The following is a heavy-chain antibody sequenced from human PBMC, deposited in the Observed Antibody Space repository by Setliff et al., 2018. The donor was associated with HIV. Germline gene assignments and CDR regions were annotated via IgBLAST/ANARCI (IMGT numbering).Heavy chain of an antibody. J-gene: IGHJ5*02. V-gene: IGHV3-74*01. Sequence: GGSLRLSCAASGFSFESHWMHWVRQSPGKGLVWISRISGDGARTAYADSAKGRFTISRDNAANTLYLQMNSLRDEDTALYYCAKEGRVTTAFDLWGQGTLVTVSS. D-gene: IGHD1-1*01. CDR2: ISGDGART. CDR1: GFSFESHW. CDR3: AKEGRVTTAFDL.